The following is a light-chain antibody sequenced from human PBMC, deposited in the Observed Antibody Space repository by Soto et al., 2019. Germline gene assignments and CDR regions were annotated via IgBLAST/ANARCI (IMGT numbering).Light chain of an antibody. CDR3: QHYNTYPLT. CDR2: KAS. CDR1: QSISSW. J-gene: IGKJ4*01. Sequence: DIQMTQSPSTLSASVGDRVTITCRASQSISSWLAWYQHKPGKAPKVLIYKASTLESGVPSRFSGSGSGTEFTLTISSLQPDDFATDYCQHYNTYPLTSGGGTKVEIK. V-gene: IGKV1-5*03.